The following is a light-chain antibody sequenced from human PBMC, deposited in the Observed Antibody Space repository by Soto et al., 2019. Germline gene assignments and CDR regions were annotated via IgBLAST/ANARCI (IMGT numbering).Light chain of an antibody. CDR3: AAWDDRLNGYV. CDR1: SSNIGSNT. J-gene: IGLJ1*01. Sequence: QSVLTQPPSASVTPGQRVTISCSGSSSNIGSNTVHWYQQLPGTAPKLLIYSNNQRPSGVPDRFSGSKSGTSASLAISGLQSEDEADYYCAAWDDRLNGYVFGTGTKVTGL. CDR2: SNN. V-gene: IGLV1-44*01.